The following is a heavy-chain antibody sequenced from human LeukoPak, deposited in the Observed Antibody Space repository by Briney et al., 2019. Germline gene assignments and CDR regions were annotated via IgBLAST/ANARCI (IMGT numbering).Heavy chain of an antibody. CDR1: EFTFSSNG. J-gene: IGHJ4*02. CDR2: IQNDGNNK. CDR3: ARDWGTSSLYLVN. D-gene: IGHD6-6*01. V-gene: IGHV3-30*02. Sequence: GGSLRLSCAASEFTFSSNGMHWVRQAPGKGLECVAFIQNDGNNKKYADSVKGRFTISRDNSRNTLFLQMNSLRAEDTAVYYCARDWGTSSLYLVNWGQGTLVTVSS.